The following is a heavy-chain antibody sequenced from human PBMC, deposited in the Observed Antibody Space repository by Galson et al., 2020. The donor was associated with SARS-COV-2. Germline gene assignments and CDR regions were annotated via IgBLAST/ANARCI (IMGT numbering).Heavy chain of an antibody. Sequence: GESLKISCAASGFSFIDYWMTWVRQAPGKGLEWVAIIGQDGTEKYYVASVKGRFTISRDNARNSLYLQMNSLRAEDTAVYFCARLQNNFYMDGWGKGTTVSVSS. CDR2: IGQDGTEK. J-gene: IGHJ6*04. D-gene: IGHD1-1*01. V-gene: IGHV3-7*03. CDR3: ARLQNNFYMDG. CDR1: GFSFIDYW.